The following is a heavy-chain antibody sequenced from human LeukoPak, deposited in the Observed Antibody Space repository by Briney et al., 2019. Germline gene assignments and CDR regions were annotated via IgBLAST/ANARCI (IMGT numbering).Heavy chain of an antibody. J-gene: IGHJ4*02. D-gene: IGHD1-26*01. CDR3: ARVGGWEPRLHGVTFDY. CDR1: GGSFSDYY. V-gene: IGHV4-34*01. CDR2: VNHSGST. Sequence: SETLSLTCAVYGGSFSDYYWSWIRQPPGKGLEWIGEVNHSGSTDYNPSLKSRVTISVDASKNQFSLKLSSVTAADTAVYYCARVGGWEPRLHGVTFDYLGQGTPVTVSS.